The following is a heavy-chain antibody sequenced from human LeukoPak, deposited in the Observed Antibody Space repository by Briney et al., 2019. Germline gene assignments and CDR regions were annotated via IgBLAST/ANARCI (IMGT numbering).Heavy chain of an antibody. V-gene: IGHV3-7*01. CDR2: IKQDGSEK. CDR3: ARDLYYYDSSGYPPLDY. CDR1: GFAFSSYR. Sequence: PGGSLRLSCAASGFAFSSYRMSWVRQAPGKGLEWVANIKQDGSEKYYVDSVKGRFTISRDNAKNSLYLQMNSLRAEDTAVYYCARDLYYYDSSGYPPLDYWGQGTLVTVSS. J-gene: IGHJ4*02. D-gene: IGHD3-22*01.